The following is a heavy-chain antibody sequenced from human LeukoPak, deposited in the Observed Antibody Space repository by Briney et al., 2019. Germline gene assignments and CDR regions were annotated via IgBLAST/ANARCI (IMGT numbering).Heavy chain of an antibody. D-gene: IGHD3-22*01. CDR3: ATPLDYYDSSGYHQGGD. CDR2: ISSSSSYI. V-gene: IGHV3-21*04. CDR1: GFTFSSYS. J-gene: IGHJ4*02. Sequence: GGSLRLSCAASGFTFSSYSMNWVRQAPGKGLEWVSSISSSSSYIYYADSVRGRLTISRDNAKNSLYLQMNSLRAEDTAVYYCATPLDYYDSSGYHQGGDWGQGTLVTVSS.